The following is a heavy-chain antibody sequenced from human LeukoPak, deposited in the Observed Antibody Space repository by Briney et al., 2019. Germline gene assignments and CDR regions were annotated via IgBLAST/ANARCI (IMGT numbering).Heavy chain of an antibody. D-gene: IGHD3-22*01. CDR2: ISGSGGST. Sequence: AGGSLRLSCAASGFTFSSYAMSWVRQAPGKGLGWASAISGSGGSTYYADSVKGRFTISRDNSKNTLYLQMNSLRAEDTAVYYCAKPAITMIVVGWVDYWGQGTLVTVSS. CDR1: GFTFSSYA. V-gene: IGHV3-23*01. CDR3: AKPAITMIVVGWVDY. J-gene: IGHJ4*02.